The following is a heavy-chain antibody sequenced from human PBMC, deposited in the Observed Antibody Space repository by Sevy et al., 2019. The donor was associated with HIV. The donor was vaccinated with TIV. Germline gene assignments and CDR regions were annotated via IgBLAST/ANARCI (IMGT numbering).Heavy chain of an antibody. J-gene: IGHJ4*02. CDR3: TRDVSAALDY. CDR1: GFILSDHY. Sequence: GGSLRLSCAASGFILSDHYMDWVRQAPGKGLEWVGGTRNRANGYTTEYAASVKGRFTISRDHSKNTLYLQMNSLKSEDTAVYYCTRDVSAALDYWGQGTLVTVSS. CDR2: TRNRANGYTT. V-gene: IGHV3-72*01. D-gene: IGHD6-13*01.